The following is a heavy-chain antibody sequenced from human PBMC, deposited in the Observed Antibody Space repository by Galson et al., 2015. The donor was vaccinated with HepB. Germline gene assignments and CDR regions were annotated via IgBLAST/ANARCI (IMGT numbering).Heavy chain of an antibody. CDR2: LYPTGSA. Sequence: SLRLSCAASGFSIFTNHMNWVRQAPGKGLEWVSVLYPTGSAKIADSVKGRFTISRDNAKNTLSLQMSNLRADDTAVYFCARAAHSYSSHDSWGQGTLVTVSS. V-gene: IGHV3-66*01. CDR3: ARAAHSYSSHDS. CDR1: GFSIFTNH. D-gene: IGHD6-13*01. J-gene: IGHJ4*02.